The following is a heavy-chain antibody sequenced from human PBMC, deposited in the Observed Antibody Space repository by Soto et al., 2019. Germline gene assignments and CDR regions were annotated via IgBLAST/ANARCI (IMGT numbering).Heavy chain of an antibody. Sequence: GGSLRLSCAASGFTFSSYGMHWVRQAPGKGLEWVAVISYDGSNKYYADSVKGRFTISRDNSKNTLYLQMNSLRAEDTAVYYCAKADTAMVIISYYYGMDVWGQGATVTVSS. V-gene: IGHV3-30*18. CDR2: ISYDGSNK. J-gene: IGHJ6*02. CDR1: GFTFSSYG. D-gene: IGHD5-18*01. CDR3: AKADTAMVIISYYYGMDV.